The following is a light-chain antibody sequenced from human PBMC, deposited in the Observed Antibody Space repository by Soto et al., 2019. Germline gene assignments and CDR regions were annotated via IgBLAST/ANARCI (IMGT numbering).Light chain of an antibody. J-gene: IGKJ1*01. CDR1: QSVSSNS. Sequence: EIVLTQSPGTLSLSPGESATLSGLASQSVSSNSLAWYRRNPGQPPSLLIYGTSTRATDIPRRLSGSGSGTDFTLTSTILEPAEFAVYFCQQYGNSPPTFGQETQEAVK. CDR3: QQYGNSPPT. V-gene: IGKV3-20*01. CDR2: GTS.